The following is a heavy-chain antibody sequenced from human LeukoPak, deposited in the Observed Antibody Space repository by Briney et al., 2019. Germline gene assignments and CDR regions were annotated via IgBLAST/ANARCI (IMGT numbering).Heavy chain of an antibody. CDR1: GFTFSSYE. CDR2: IWSSGWAT. CDR3: ARELSGVSCDGLDV. D-gene: IGHD5/OR15-5a*01. Sequence: PGGSLRLSCTASGFTFSSYEMNWVRQAPGKGLEWVSYIWSSGWATHYADSVKGRFTISRDNAKNSLYMQMSSLRADDTAVYYCARELSGVSCDGLDVWRQGTMVTVSS. J-gene: IGHJ3*01. V-gene: IGHV3-48*03.